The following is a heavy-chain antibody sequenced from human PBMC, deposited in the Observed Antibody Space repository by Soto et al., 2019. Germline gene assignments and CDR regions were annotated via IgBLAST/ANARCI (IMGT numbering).Heavy chain of an antibody. J-gene: IGHJ6*02. Sequence: GGSLRLSCAASGFEASVNYMTWVRQAPGKGLEWVSSFSSSSSYIYYADSVKGRFTISRDNAKNSLYLQMNSLRAEDTAVYYRARDLYYYGSGSYKSLKDLYGMDVWGQGTTVTVSS. CDR3: ARDLYYYGSGSYKSLKDLYGMDV. D-gene: IGHD3-10*01. CDR1: GFEASVNY. V-gene: IGHV3-21*01. CDR2: FSSSSSYI.